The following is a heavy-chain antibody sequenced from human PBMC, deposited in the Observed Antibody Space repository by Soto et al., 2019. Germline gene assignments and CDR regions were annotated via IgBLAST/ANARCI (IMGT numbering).Heavy chain of an antibody. CDR1: GFTFSTYW. CDR3: ARDGGTNFDY. D-gene: IGHD3-16*01. V-gene: IGHV3-74*01. Sequence: EVQLVESGGGLVQPGGSLRLSCAASGFTFSTYWMHWVRQAPGKGLVWVSRLDNDGTNTRYADSVKGRFTVSRDNGKNTVYLQMDSLRAEDTAVYYCARDGGTNFDYWGQGTLVTVSS. CDR2: LDNDGTNT. J-gene: IGHJ4*02.